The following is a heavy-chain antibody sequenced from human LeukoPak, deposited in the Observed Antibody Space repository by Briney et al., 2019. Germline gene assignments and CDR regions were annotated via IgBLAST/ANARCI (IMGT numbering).Heavy chain of an antibody. V-gene: IGHV3-21*01. D-gene: IGHD2-2*01. CDR1: GFTFSSYS. CDR3: ARGQRPDIVVIPAAY. J-gene: IGHJ4*02. CDR2: ISSSSSYI. Sequence: PGGSLRLSCAASGFTFSSYSMTWVRQAPGKGLEWVSSISSSSSYIYYADSVKGRFTISRDNAKNSLYLQMNSLGAEDTAVYYCARGQRPDIVVIPAAYWGQGTLVTVSS.